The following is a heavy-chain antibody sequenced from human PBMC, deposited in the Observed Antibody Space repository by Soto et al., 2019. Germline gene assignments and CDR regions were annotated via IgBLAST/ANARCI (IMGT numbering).Heavy chain of an antibody. Sequence: ASVKVSCKTSGYTFTGYYIHWVRQAPGQGLEWMGWINPNSGGTDYAQKFQGRVTMTRDTSISTVYMELNRLRSDDTAVYFCARDQGVTSELFYYWGHGSLGTVSS. CDR1: GYTFTGYY. J-gene: IGHJ4*01. V-gene: IGHV1-2*02. CDR3: ARDQGVTSELFYY. CDR2: INPNSGGT. D-gene: IGHD3-10*01.